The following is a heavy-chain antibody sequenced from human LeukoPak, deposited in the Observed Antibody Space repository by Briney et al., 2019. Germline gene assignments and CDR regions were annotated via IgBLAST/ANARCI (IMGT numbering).Heavy chain of an antibody. CDR2: IYPGDSDT. D-gene: IGHD2-2*01. CDR1: GSIFTSYW. Sequence: NRGASLKISCEGAGSIFTSYWIGWGRQLPGKGVEWMGIIYPGDSDTRYSPSFQGQFTISADKSISTAYLQWSSLKASDTAMYYCARPKLDCSSTSCSDDAFDIWGQGTMVTVSS. V-gene: IGHV5-51*01. J-gene: IGHJ3*02. CDR3: ARPKLDCSSTSCSDDAFDI.